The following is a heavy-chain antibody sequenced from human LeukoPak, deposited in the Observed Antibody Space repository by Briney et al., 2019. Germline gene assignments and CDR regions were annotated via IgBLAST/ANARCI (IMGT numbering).Heavy chain of an antibody. CDR2: TYYSGST. Sequence: SETLSLTCTVSGGSISSYYWSWIRQPPGKGLEWIGYTYYSGSTNYNPSLKSRVTISVDTSKNQFSLKLSSVTAADTAVYYCARSYSSWYSYFDYWGQGTLVTVSS. V-gene: IGHV4-59*01. D-gene: IGHD6-13*01. J-gene: IGHJ4*02. CDR1: GGSISSYY. CDR3: ARSYSSWYSYFDY.